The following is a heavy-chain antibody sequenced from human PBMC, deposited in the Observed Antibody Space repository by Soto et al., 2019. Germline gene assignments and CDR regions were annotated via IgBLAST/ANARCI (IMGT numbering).Heavy chain of an antibody. J-gene: IGHJ3*02. CDR3: ETDQLHYAIDI. CDR2: IYHSGST. Sequence: PSETLSLTCAVSGGSISSSNCWSWVRQPPGKGLEWIGEIYHSGSTNYNPSLKSRVTISVDKSKNQFSLKLRSVTAADTAVYYCETDQLHYAIDIWGQGTMVTVSS. V-gene: IGHV4-4*02. CDR1: GGSISSSNC. D-gene: IGHD1-1*01.